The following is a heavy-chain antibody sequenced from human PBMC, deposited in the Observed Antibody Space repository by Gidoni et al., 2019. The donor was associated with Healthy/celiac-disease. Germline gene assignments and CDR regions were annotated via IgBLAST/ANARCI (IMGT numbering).Heavy chain of an antibody. CDR2: ISSSSSYI. J-gene: IGHJ4*02. V-gene: IGHV3-21*01. D-gene: IGHD1-26*01. CDR1: GFPFSSYS. CDR3: ARDRVGATDFDY. Sequence: EVQLVESGGGLVKPGGSLRLSCAASGFPFSSYSMNWVRQAPGKGLEWVSSISSSSSYIYYADSVKGRFTISRDNAKNSLYLQMNSLRAEDTAVYYCARDRVGATDFDYWGQGTLVTVSS.